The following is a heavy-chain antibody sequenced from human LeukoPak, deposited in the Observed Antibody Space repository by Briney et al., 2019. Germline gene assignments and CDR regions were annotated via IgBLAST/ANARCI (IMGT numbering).Heavy chain of an antibody. CDR3: AKDLQITYYDFWSGGFDY. V-gene: IGHV3-23*01. Sequence: GGSLRLSCAASGFTFSSYAMSWVRQAPGMGLEWVSALSGSGGSTYYADSVKGRFTISRDNSKNTLYLQMNSLRAEDTAVYYCAKDLQITYYDFWSGGFDYWGQGTLVTVSS. CDR2: LSGSGGST. J-gene: IGHJ4*02. D-gene: IGHD3-3*01. CDR1: GFTFSSYA.